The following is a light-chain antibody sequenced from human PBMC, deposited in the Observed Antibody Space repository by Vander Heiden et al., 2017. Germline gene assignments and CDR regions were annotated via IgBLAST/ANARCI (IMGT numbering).Light chain of an antibody. J-gene: IGLJ2*01. V-gene: IGLV3-25*03. Sequence: SYELTQHASVSVSPGQTARITCSGDALPKQYAFWYQQKPGQAPVLVMYKDSERSSGIPDRFSGSSSGTTVTLTISGVQAEDEADYYCQSADSSGADVVFGGGTKLTVL. CDR1: ALPKQY. CDR2: KDS. CDR3: QSADSSGADVV.